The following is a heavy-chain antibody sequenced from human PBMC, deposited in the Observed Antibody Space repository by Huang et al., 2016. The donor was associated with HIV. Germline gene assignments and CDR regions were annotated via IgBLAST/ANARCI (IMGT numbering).Heavy chain of an antibody. CDR1: GFTFGDYV. Sequence: ELQLVESGGGLVKPGRSLRLSCTASGFTFGDYVMSWFRQAPGKGLEWGGFIRSKAYGGTTEYAASVRGRFTISRDDSKSIAYLQVNSLKTEDTAVYYCTRTGYNSDDAFDIWGQGTMVTVSS. J-gene: IGHJ3*02. V-gene: IGHV3-49*05. D-gene: IGHD6-19*01. CDR2: IRSKAYGGTT. CDR3: TRTGYNSDDAFDI.